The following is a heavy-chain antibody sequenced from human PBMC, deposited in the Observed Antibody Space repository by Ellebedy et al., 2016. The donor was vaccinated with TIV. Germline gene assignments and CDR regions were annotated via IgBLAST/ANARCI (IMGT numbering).Heavy chain of an antibody. D-gene: IGHD2-21*02. CDR3: SRGVTDQN. J-gene: IGHJ4*02. V-gene: IGHV4-34*01. CDR2: INHSGST. Sequence: MPSETLSLTCAVYGGSPSGYYWSWIRQPPGKGLEWIGEINHSGSTNYNSSLKSRVTISLDTSKNQFSLKLGSVTAADTAVYYCSRGVTDQNWGQGILVTVSS. CDR1: GGSPSGYY.